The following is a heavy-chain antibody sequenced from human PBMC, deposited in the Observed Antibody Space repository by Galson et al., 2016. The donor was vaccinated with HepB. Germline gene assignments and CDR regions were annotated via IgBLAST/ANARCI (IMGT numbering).Heavy chain of an antibody. J-gene: IGHJ6*02. CDR1: GFTFSSYA. Sequence: SLRLSCAASGFTFSSYAMHWVRQAPGKGLEWVAVISYDGSNKYYADSVEGRFTISRDNSKNTLFLQMNSLRAEDTAVYFCARAYDILTHMDVWGQGTTVIVSS. CDR2: ISYDGSNK. D-gene: IGHD3-9*01. V-gene: IGHV3-30*04. CDR3: ARAYDILTHMDV.